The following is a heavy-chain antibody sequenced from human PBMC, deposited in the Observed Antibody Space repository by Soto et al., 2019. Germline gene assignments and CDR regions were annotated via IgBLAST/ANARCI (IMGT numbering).Heavy chain of an antibody. Sequence: SSVKVARKGSGCTYSSYPSSWVRPAPGQGLEWMGGIIPIFGTANYAQKFQGRVTITADESTSTAYMELSSLRSEDTAVYYCATSSGRSHYYDSSGYSYYFDYWGQGTLVTVSS. J-gene: IGHJ4*02. D-gene: IGHD3-22*01. CDR1: GCTYSSYP. CDR3: ATSSGRSHYYDSSGYSYYFDY. CDR2: IIPIFGTA. V-gene: IGHV1-69*13.